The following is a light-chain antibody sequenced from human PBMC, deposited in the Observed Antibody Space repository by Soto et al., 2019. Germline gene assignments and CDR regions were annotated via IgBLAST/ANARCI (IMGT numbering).Light chain of an antibody. CDR1: EDIYNY. CDR3: QKYQNAPRT. Sequence: DIQMTQSPSSLSASVGDRVTITCRASEDIYNYLAWYQQKPGKVPQLLIYAASTLQSGVPPRFSGIGSGTDFTLTISGLQPEDVATYYCQKYQNAPRTFGQGTKVEIK. V-gene: IGKV1-27*01. J-gene: IGKJ1*01. CDR2: AAS.